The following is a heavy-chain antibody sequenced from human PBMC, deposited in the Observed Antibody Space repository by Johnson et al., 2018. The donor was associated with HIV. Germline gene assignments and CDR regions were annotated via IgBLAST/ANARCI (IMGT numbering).Heavy chain of an antibody. J-gene: IGHJ3*02. D-gene: IGHD3-22*01. CDR3: ARGDYNDRSGYWSDAFDI. CDR1: GFTFSDYY. V-gene: IGHV3-11*04. CDR2: ISSSGISI. Sequence: QVQLVESGGGLVKPGGSLRLSCAASGFTFSDYYMSWIRQAPGKGLECLSYISSSGISIYYIDSVKGRFTISRDNAKNSLYLQMSSLRAEDTAVYYCARGDYNDRSGYWSDAFDIWGQGTMVTVSS.